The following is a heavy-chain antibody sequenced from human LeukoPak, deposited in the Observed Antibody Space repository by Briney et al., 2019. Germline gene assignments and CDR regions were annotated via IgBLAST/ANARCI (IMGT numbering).Heavy chain of an antibody. CDR3: AKASWVSSTDAVR. V-gene: IGHV3-23*01. Sequence: GGSLRLSCAVSGFTFSSFSMSWVRQAPGKGLEWIATISGDSSRTSYADSVTGRFTISRDNSKPTLFLQMSGLRVEDTAIYYCAKASWVSSTDAVRWGQGTLVTVSS. J-gene: IGHJ4*02. CDR2: ISGDSSRT. D-gene: IGHD3-16*01. CDR1: GFTFSSFS.